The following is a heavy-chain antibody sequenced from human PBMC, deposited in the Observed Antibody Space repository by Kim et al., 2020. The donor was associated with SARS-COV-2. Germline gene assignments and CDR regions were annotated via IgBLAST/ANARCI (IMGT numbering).Heavy chain of an antibody. V-gene: IGHV3-21*01. J-gene: IGHJ4*02. CDR1: GFTFSSYD. CDR2: ISSASTHI. D-gene: IGHD7-27*01. CDR3: ATGVSRFDY. Sequence: GGSLRLSCAASGFTFSSYDINWVRQAPGKGLEWVSYISSASTHIYYADSVKGRFTISRDNAKNSLYLQMNTLRAEDTALYYCATGVSRFDYWGQGTLVTVSS.